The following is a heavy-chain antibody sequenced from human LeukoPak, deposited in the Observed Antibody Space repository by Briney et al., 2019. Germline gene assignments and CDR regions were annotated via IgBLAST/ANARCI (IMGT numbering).Heavy chain of an antibody. J-gene: IGHJ3*02. CDR1: GFTFTTYG. CDR3: ARNRAYSYSAAFDI. V-gene: IGHV3-33*01. Sequence: GGSLRLSCAASGFTFTTYGMHWVRQAPGKGLEWVAVIWAGGSDKYYADSVKGRFTISSDISKNTLYLQMNSLRAEDTAVYYCARNRAYSYSAAFDIWGQGTMVTVSS. D-gene: IGHD5-18*01. CDR2: IWAGGSDK.